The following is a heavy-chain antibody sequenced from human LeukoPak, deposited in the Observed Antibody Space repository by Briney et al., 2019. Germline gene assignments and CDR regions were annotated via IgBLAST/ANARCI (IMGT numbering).Heavy chain of an antibody. Sequence: GGSLRLSCAASGFTFSSYAMSWVRQAPGKGLEWVSAISGSGGSTYYADSVKGRFTISRDNSKNTLYLQMNSLRAEDTAVYYCAKARSSGSYWGDAFDYWGQGTLVTVSS. CDR1: GFTFSSYA. D-gene: IGHD1-26*01. CDR3: AKARSSGSYWGDAFDY. J-gene: IGHJ4*02. V-gene: IGHV3-23*01. CDR2: ISGSGGST.